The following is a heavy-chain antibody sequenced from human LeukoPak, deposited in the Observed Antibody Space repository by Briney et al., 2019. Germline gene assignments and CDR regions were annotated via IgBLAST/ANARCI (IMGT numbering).Heavy chain of an antibody. V-gene: IGHV3-53*01. D-gene: IGHD1-26*01. Sequence: GGSLRLSCAASGFTVSSNYMSWVRQAPGKGLEWVSVIYSGGSTYYADSVKGRFTISRDNSKNTLYLQMNSLRAEDTAVYYCARDSGGSLLGHFDYWGQGTLVTVSS. CDR2: IYSGGST. CDR3: ARDSGGSLLGHFDY. CDR1: GFTVSSNY. J-gene: IGHJ4*02.